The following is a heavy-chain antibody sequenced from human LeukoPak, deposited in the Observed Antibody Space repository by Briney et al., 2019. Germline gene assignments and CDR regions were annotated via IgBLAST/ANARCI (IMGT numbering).Heavy chain of an antibody. D-gene: IGHD2-2*01. Sequence: GGSLRLSCAVSGFTFSDYYMSWIRQAPGKGLEWVSYISSSGSTIYYADSVKSRFTISRDNAKNSLYLQMNSLRAEDTAVYYCARDLGCSSTSCFAFVGWFDPWGQGTLVTVSS. V-gene: IGHV3-11*01. J-gene: IGHJ5*02. CDR2: ISSSGSTI. CDR1: GFTFSDYY. CDR3: ARDLGCSSTSCFAFVGWFDP.